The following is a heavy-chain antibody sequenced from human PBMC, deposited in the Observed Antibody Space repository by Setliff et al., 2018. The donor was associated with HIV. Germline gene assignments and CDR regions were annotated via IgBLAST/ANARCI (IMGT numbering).Heavy chain of an antibody. CDR3: ARGGYDWNGIDH. D-gene: IGHD1-20*01. CDR2: VNTKTGNP. CDR1: GYIFTNDP. J-gene: IGHJ4*02. Sequence: ASVKVSCKASGYIFTNDPMNWVRQAPGQGLEWMGWVNTKTGNPTYAQDFTGRCVFSLDTSVNTAYLEISGLKIEDTAVYYCARGGYDWNGIDHWGPGTLVTVSS. V-gene: IGHV7-4-1*02.